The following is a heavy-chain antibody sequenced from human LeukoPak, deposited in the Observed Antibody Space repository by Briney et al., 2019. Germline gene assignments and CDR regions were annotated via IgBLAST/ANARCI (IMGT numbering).Heavy chain of an antibody. CDR3: ARGDPVTTYYYYGMDV. D-gene: IGHD4-17*01. Sequence: ASVTVSFTASGGTFSSYAISWVRQAPGQGLEWMVGIIPIFGTANYAQKFQGRVTITADESTSTAYMELSSLRSEDTAVYYCARGDPVTTYYYYGMDVWGQGTTVTVSS. V-gene: IGHV1-69*13. J-gene: IGHJ6*02. CDR2: IIPIFGTA. CDR1: GGTFSSYA.